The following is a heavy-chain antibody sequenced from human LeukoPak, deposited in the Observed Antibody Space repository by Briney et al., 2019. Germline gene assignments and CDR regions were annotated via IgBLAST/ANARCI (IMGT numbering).Heavy chain of an antibody. D-gene: IGHD3-10*01. CDR2: IKYDGSEK. J-gene: IGHJ6*03. CDR3: AHSTEGFGEPPSYYMDV. V-gene: IGHV3-7*01. CDR1: GFTFSSKW. Sequence: GGSLRLSCAASGFTFSSKWMSWVRQAPGKGLEWVANIKYDGSEKYYVDSVEGRFTISRDNAKNSLYLQMNSLRAEDTAVYYCAHSTEGFGEPPSYYMDVWGKGTTVTVSS.